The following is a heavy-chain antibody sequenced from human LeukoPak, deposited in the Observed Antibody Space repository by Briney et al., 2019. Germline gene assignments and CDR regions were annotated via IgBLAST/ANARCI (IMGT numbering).Heavy chain of an antibody. J-gene: IGHJ5*02. V-gene: IGHV4-4*07. CDR1: GGSISSYY. CDR2: IYTSGST. Sequence: PSETLSLTCTVSGGSISSYYWSWIRQPAGKGLEWIGRIYTSGSTNYNPSLKSRVTMSVDTSKNQFSLKLSSVTAADTAVYYCARVGYYDFWSGSYNWFDPWGQGTLVTVSS. CDR3: ARVGYYDFWSGSYNWFDP. D-gene: IGHD3-3*01.